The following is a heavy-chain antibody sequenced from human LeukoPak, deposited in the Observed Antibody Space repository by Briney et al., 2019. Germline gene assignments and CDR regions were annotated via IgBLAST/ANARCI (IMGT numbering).Heavy chain of an antibody. Sequence: GASVKLSSKASVATVTSCAIIWVRQAPSQGLEWMGGIIPIFGTANYAQKFQGRVTITAYESTSTAYVELSSLRSEDTAVYYCARIVVVPATAFDIWGQGTMATVPS. J-gene: IGHJ3*02. CDR2: IIPIFGTA. D-gene: IGHD2-2*01. V-gene: IGHV1-69*13. CDR1: VATVTSCA. CDR3: ARIVVVPATAFDI.